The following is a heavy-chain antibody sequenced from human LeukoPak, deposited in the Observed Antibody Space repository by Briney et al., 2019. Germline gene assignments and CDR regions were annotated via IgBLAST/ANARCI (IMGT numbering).Heavy chain of an antibody. CDR3: ARGRGYFDY. J-gene: IGHJ4*02. V-gene: IGHV4-59*01. CDR1: GGSISGYH. CDR2: IYYTGIT. Sequence: KPSETLSLTCTVSGGSISGYHWSWIRQPPGGGLEWIGYIYYTGITIHNPSLKSRVTISVDTSNNQFSLKVTSVTAADTAVYYCARGRGYFDYWGQGTLVTVSS. D-gene: IGHD3-16*01.